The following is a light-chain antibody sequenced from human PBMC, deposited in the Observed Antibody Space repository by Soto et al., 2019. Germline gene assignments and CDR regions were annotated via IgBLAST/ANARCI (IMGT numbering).Light chain of an antibody. Sequence: QAVLTQPPSVSAAPGQKVTISCSGNSSNIGNNFVSWYQHLPGTAPKFLIYENNKRPSGIPDRFSGSKSGTSATLGITGLQTGDEADYYCGAWESSLRAGVFGGGTKLTVL. CDR1: SSNIGNNF. J-gene: IGLJ3*02. V-gene: IGLV1-51*02. CDR2: ENN. CDR3: GAWESSLRAGV.